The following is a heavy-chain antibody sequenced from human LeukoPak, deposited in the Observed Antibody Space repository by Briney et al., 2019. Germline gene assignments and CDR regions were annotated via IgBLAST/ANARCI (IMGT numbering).Heavy chain of an antibody. J-gene: IGHJ4*02. CDR3: ARADSSGYYSGFFGHRGRLDY. CDR2: INHSGTS. Sequence: SETLSLTCAVYGGSFSGYFWEWIRQPPGKGLEWIGEINHSGTSNSNPSLKTRATISVDTSKNQFSLKLRSVTAADTAVYYCARADSSGYYSGFFGHRGRLDYWGQGTLVTVSS. V-gene: IGHV4-34*01. D-gene: IGHD3-22*01. CDR1: GGSFSGYF.